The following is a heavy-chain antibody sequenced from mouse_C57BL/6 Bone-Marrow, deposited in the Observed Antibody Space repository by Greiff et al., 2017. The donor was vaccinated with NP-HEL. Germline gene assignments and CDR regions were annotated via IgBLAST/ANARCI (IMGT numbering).Heavy chain of an antibody. V-gene: IGHV5-17*01. CDR1: GFTFSDYG. CDR2: ISSGSSTI. J-gene: IGHJ3*01. Sequence: EVQGVESGGGLVKPGGSLKLSCAASGFTFSDYGMHWVRQAPEKGLEWVAYISSGSSTIYYADTVKGRFTISRDNAKNTLFLQMTSLRSEDTAMYYCARPLRRAWFAYWGQGTLVTVSA. D-gene: IGHD2-12*01. CDR3: ARPLRRAWFAY.